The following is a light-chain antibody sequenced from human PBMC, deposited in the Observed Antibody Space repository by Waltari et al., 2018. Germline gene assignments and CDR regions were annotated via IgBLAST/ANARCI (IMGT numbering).Light chain of an antibody. CDR2: KAS. CDR1: QSISIW. CDR3: QQYESYSYT. J-gene: IGKJ2*01. Sequence: DIQMTQPSSTLSASVGDRVNITCRASQSISIWLAWYQQKPGKAPKLLIYKASRLETGVPSRFSGSGSGTEFTLTISSLQPDDFATYYCQQYESYSYTFGQGTKLEIK. V-gene: IGKV1-5*03.